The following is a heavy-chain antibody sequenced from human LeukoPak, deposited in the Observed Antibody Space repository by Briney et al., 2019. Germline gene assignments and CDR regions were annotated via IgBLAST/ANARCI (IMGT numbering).Heavy chain of an antibody. J-gene: IGHJ4*02. V-gene: IGHV4-34*01. Sequence: SETLSLTCAVYGGSFSGYYWSWIRQPPGKGLEWIGEINHSGSTNYNPSLKSRVTISVDTSKNQFPLKLSSVTAADTAVYYCARAADGIVRATDYWGQGTLVTVSS. D-gene: IGHD1-26*01. CDR2: INHSGST. CDR1: GGSFSGYY. CDR3: ARAADGIVRATDY.